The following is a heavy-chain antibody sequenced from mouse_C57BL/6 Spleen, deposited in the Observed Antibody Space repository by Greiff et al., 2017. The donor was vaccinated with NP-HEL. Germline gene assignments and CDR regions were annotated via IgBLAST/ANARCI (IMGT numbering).Heavy chain of an antibody. CDR3: AREGGITTAYYFDY. D-gene: IGHD1-2*01. Sequence: VKLVESGGGLVKPGGSLKLSCAASGFTFRSYAMSWVRQTPEKRLEWVATISDGGSYTYYPDNVKGRFTISRVNAKNNLYLQVSHLKSEDTAMYYCAREGGITTAYYFDYWGQGTTLTVSS. V-gene: IGHV5-4*01. CDR2: ISDGGSYT. J-gene: IGHJ2*01. CDR1: GFTFRSYA.